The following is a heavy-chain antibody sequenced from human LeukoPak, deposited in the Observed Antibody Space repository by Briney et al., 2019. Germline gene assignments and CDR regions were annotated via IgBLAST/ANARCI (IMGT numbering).Heavy chain of an antibody. J-gene: IGHJ4*02. CDR2: IYPGDSDT. Sequence: GESLKISCKGSGYSFTSYWIGWVRQMPGKGLEWMGIIYPGDSDTRYSPSFQGQVTISADKSISTAYLQWSSLKASDTAMYYCARHALSSSWAGGYFDYWGQGTLVTVSS. D-gene: IGHD6-13*01. CDR3: ARHALSSSWAGGYFDY. CDR1: GYSFTSYW. V-gene: IGHV5-51*01.